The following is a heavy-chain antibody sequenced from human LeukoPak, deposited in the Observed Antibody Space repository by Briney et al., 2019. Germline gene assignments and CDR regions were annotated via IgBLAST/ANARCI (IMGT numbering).Heavy chain of an antibody. Sequence: VRSLRLSCAASGFTFDDYAMHWVRQAPEKGLEWVSGISWNSGSIGYADSVKGRFTISRDNAKNSLYLQMNSLRAEDTALYYCAKGNVGVPAAIDWFDPWGQGTLVTVSS. V-gene: IGHV3-9*01. D-gene: IGHD2-2*01. CDR3: AKGNVGVPAAIDWFDP. J-gene: IGHJ5*02. CDR2: ISWNSGSI. CDR1: GFTFDDYA.